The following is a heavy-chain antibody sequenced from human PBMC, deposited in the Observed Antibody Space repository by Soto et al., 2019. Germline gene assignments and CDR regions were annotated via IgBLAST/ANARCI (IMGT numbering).Heavy chain of an antibody. CDR2: IRNKPNGHTT. D-gene: IGHD2-21*02. J-gene: IGHJ4*02. CDR3: STTVITAPLFEY. V-gene: IGHV3-72*01. Sequence: GGSLRLSCEGSGFTFSGHYMDWVRQAPGKGLEWLGRIRNKPNGHTTAYAASVKGRFTISRDDSKNLVYLQMNSLKSEDTALYYCSTTVITAPLFEYWGQGTMVTVYS. CDR1: GFTFSGHY.